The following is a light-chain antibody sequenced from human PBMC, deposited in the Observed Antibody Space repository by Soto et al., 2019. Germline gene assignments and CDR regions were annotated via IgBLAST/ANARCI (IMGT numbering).Light chain of an antibody. CDR1: QSVSTN. J-gene: IGKJ5*01. V-gene: IGKV3-15*01. Sequence: EIVMTHSPTTLSVSPLEIATLSFRSSQSVSTNLAWYQQKPGQVPSLLIYGASTRASGIPARFSGSGSGTEFTLTIGSLQSEDFAVYYCKQYSSSPSFGQGTRLEIK. CDR2: GAS. CDR3: KQYSSSPS.